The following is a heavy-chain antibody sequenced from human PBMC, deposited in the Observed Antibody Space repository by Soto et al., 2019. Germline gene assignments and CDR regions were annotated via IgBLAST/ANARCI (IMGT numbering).Heavy chain of an antibody. V-gene: IGHV5-10-1*01. J-gene: IGHJ4*02. D-gene: IGHD6-13*01. Sequence: SLKISCKVSGYSFTSYWISWVRQMPGKGLEWMGRIDPSDSYTNYSPSFQGHVTISADKSISTAYLQWSSLKASDTAMYYCARHGTGIAAAGPADFLDYWGQGTLVTVSS. CDR2: IDPSDSYT. CDR3: ARHGTGIAAAGPADFLDY. CDR1: GYSFTSYW.